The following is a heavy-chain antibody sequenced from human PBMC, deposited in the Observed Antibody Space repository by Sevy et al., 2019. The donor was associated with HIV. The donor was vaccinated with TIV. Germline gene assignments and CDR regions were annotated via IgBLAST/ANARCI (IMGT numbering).Heavy chain of an antibody. CDR2: IKRDGSEK. Sequence: GGSLRLSCAASGFTFSNYWMSWVRQAPGKGLEWVANIKRDGSEKYYVASVKGRFTISRDNAKNSLHLQMNSLRAEDTAVYYCARDCSSTKCLWGLDVWGQGTTVIVSS. J-gene: IGHJ6*02. V-gene: IGHV3-7*03. D-gene: IGHD2-2*01. CDR3: ARDCSSTKCLWGLDV. CDR1: GFTFSNYW.